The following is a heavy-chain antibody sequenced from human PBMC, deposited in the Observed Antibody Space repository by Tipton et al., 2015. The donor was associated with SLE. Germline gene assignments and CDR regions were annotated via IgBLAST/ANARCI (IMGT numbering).Heavy chain of an antibody. V-gene: IGHV4-59*12. CDR3: ARDSTTSNVPGMDV. CDR2: IYYSGST. Sequence: TLSLTCTVSGGSISSYYWSWIRQPPGKGLEWIGYIYYSGSTNYNPSLKSRVTTSVDTSKNQFSLKLSSVTAADTAVYYCARDSTTSNVPGMDVWGQGTTVTVSS. J-gene: IGHJ6*02. D-gene: IGHD1-26*01. CDR1: GGSISSYY.